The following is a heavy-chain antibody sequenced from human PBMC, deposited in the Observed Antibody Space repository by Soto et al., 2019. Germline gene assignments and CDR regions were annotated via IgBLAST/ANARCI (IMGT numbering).Heavy chain of an antibody. CDR1: GDSISSGGYS. CDR3: ARASLLLSFGEEPWFDP. D-gene: IGHD3-10*01. Sequence: SETLSLTCAVSGDSISSGGYSWGWIRQPPGKGLEWIGCIYHSGSTYYNPSLKSRVTISVDRSKNQFSLKLSSVTAADTAVYYCARASLLLSFGEEPWFDPWGPGTLVTVSS. J-gene: IGHJ5*02. V-gene: IGHV4-30-2*01. CDR2: IYHSGST.